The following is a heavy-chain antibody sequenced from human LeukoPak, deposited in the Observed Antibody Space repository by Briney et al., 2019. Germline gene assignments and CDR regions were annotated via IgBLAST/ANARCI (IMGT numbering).Heavy chain of an antibody. CDR3: ARGRSIVATTLDYYYYMDV. D-gene: IGHD5-12*01. CDR1: GYTFTSNV. J-gene: IGHJ6*03. Sequence: ASVTLSCKASGYTFTSNVISWVRHAPGQGLEWMGWISAYNGNTNYAQKLQGRVTMTTDTSTTTAYMELRSLRSDDTAVYYCARGRSIVATTLDYYYYMDVWGKGTTVTVSS. CDR2: ISAYNGNT. V-gene: IGHV1-18*01.